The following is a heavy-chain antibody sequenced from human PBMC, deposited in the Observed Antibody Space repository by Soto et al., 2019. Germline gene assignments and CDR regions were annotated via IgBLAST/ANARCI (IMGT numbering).Heavy chain of an antibody. Sequence: QVQLVQSEAEVKKPGASVKVTCKASGYTFTRNVIHWMRQAPEQSLAWMGWLNTGNDNLHYSQKFRSRVIITMDTSATTAYMELSSLIAEDTEVYYCAREEVDGYTRCDDWGHVTLVTVSS. V-gene: IGHV1-3*04. J-gene: IGHJ4*01. CDR3: AREEVDGYTRCDD. CDR1: GYTFTRNV. D-gene: IGHD5-18*01. CDR2: LNTGNDNL.